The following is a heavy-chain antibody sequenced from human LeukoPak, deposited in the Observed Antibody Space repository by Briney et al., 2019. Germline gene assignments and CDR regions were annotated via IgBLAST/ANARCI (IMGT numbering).Heavy chain of an antibody. CDR2: ISRNGGST. J-gene: IGHJ3*02. Sequence: QPGGSLRLSCSASGFTFNSYPVHWVRQAPGKGLEYVSGISRNGGSTYYADSVKGRFTISRDNSKKTLYLQMSSLRAEDTAVYYCARSGGWLQSGGAFDIWGQGTVVTVSS. D-gene: IGHD5-24*01. CDR3: ARSGGWLQSGGAFDI. V-gene: IGHV3-64D*06. CDR1: GFTFNSYP.